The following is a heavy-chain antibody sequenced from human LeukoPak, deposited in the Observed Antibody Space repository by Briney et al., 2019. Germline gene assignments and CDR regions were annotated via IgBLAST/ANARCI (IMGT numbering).Heavy chain of an antibody. CDR2: INHSGST. CDR1: GGSFSGYY. CDR3: ARGGSYYYGSGSHNWFDP. V-gene: IGHV4-34*01. D-gene: IGHD3-10*01. J-gene: IGHJ5*02. Sequence: PSEXXSLTCAVYGGSFSGYYWSWIRQPPGKGLEWIGEINHSGSTNYNPSLTSRVTISVDTSKNQFSLKLSSVTAADTAVYYCARGGSYYYGSGSHNWFDPWGQGTLVTVSS.